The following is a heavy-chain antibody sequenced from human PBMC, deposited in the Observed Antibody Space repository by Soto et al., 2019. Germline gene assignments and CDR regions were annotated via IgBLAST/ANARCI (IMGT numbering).Heavy chain of an antibody. CDR1: GGFISSYY. J-gene: IGHJ4*02. V-gene: IGHV4-59*08. CDR3: ASTVTTSTFDY. CDR2: IYYSGSA. D-gene: IGHD4-17*01. Sequence: QVQLQESGPGLVKPSETLSLTCTVSGGFISSYYWSWIRQPPGKGLEWIGYIYYSGSANYNPSLKSRVTISVDTSKNQFSLKLSSVTAADTAVYYCASTVTTSTFDYWGQGTLVTVSS.